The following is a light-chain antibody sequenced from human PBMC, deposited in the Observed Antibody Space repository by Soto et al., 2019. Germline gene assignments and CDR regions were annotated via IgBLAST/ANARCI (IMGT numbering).Light chain of an antibody. Sequence: DIQMPHAPCTVSGAVGDRVSVTCLASQTISSWLAWYQQKPGKAPKLLIYKASTLKSGVPSRFSGSGSGTEFTLTISSLQPDDFATYYCQHYNSYSEAFGQGTTGDIK. CDR1: QTISSW. V-gene: IGKV1-5*03. CDR2: KAS. J-gene: IGKJ1*01. CDR3: QHYNSYSEA.